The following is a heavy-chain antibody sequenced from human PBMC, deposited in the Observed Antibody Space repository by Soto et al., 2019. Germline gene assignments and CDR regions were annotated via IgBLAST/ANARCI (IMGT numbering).Heavy chain of an antibody. Sequence: SVEVSCKASGGTFSSYAISWVRQAPGQGLEWMGGIIPIFGTANYAQKFQGRVTITAEESTSTAYMELISLGSEYTAVSYCASDLAPRTDYYYNGMDACRQGTTVTVSS. V-gene: IGHV1-69*13. J-gene: IGHJ6*02. CDR2: IIPIFGTA. D-gene: IGHD2-2*01. CDR1: GGTFSSYA. CDR3: ASDLAPRTDYYYNGMDA.